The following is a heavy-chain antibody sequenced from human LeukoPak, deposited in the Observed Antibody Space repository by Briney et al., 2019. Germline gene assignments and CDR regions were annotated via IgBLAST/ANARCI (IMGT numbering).Heavy chain of an antibody. V-gene: IGHV1-46*01. J-gene: IGHJ6*02. CDR1: GYTFTSYF. Sequence: ASVKVSCKASGYTFTSYFMHWVRQAPGQGLEWMGIINPSGGGTSYAQKFQGRVTMTRDTSTSIVYMELSSLRSEDTAVYYCARDRDEITVTHQGMDVWGQGTTVTVSS. CDR2: INPSGGGT. CDR3: ARDRDEITVTHQGMDV. D-gene: IGHD4-17*01.